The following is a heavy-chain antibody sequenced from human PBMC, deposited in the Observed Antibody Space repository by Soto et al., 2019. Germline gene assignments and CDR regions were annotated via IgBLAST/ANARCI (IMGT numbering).Heavy chain of an antibody. CDR2: IRSSTTTI. CDR1: GFTFSDYD. J-gene: IGHJ4*02. Sequence: GGSLRLSCAASGFTFSDYDMSWVRQAPGKGLEYISYIRSSTTTIFYADSVKGRFTISRDNAKSSLYLQMNSLRAEDTAVYYCASLRDDYWGQGTLVTVSS. D-gene: IGHD3-10*01. CDR3: ASLRDDY. V-gene: IGHV3-11*01.